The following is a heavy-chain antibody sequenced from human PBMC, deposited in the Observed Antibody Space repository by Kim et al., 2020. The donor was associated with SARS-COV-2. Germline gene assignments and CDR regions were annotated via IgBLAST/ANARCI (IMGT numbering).Heavy chain of an antibody. CDR2: ISDSGSTI. CDR1: GFTFSSFE. V-gene: IGHV3-48*03. D-gene: IGHD2-15*01. J-gene: IGHJ5*02. Sequence: GGLVQPGGSLRLSCAASGFTFSSFEMNWVRQAPGKGLEWLSYISDSGSTIYYADSVRGRFTISRDNANNSLYLEMNSLRVEDTAVYYCARAPYCTTGSCYDDSWGQGTLVTVSS. CDR3: ARAPYCTTGSCYDDS.